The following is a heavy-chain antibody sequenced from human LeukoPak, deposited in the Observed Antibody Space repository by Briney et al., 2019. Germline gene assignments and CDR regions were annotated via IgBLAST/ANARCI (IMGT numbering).Heavy chain of an antibody. CDR3: ARVPYYYDSGIYYTYYLDY. CDR2: MNPNSGNT. D-gene: IGHD3-22*01. CDR1: GYTFTSYD. V-gene: IGHV1-8*01. J-gene: IGHJ4*02. Sequence: ASVKVSCKASGYTFTSYDINWVRQATGKGLEWMGWMNPNSGNTGYAQKFQGRVTMTRNTSINTAYMELSSLRSEDTAVYYCARVPYYYDSGIYYTYYLDYWDQGTLVTASS.